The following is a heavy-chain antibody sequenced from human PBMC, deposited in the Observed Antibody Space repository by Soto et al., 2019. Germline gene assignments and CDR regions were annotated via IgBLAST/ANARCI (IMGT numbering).Heavy chain of an antibody. CDR1: GFTFSSYA. J-gene: IGHJ3*02. V-gene: IGHV3-23*01. D-gene: IGHD6-13*01. CDR2: ISGSGGST. Sequence: EVQLLESGGGLVQPGGSLRLSCAASGFTFSSYAMSWVRQAPGKGLEWVSAISGSGGSTYYADSVKGRFTISRDNSKNTLYLQMNSLRAEDTAVYYCAQQLVGANDAFDIWGQGTMVTVSS. CDR3: AQQLVGANDAFDI.